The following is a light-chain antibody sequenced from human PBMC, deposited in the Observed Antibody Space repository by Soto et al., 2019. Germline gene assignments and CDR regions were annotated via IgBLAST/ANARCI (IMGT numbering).Light chain of an antibody. Sequence: SALTQPASVSGSPGQSITISCAGTSSDVADYKYVSWYQQHTGKAPKLMIYEVSNRPSGVSNRFSGSKSGNTASLTISGLKPEDEADYYCSSYTRRTTLLFARGTK. CDR2: EVS. CDR1: SSDVADYKY. V-gene: IGLV2-14*01. CDR3: SSYTRRTTLL. J-gene: IGLJ2*01.